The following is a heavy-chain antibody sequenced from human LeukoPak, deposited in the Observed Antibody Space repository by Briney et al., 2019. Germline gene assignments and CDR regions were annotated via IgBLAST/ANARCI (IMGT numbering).Heavy chain of an antibody. CDR3: ARISSGYYGSGSYYGDLDY. J-gene: IGHJ4*02. CDR2: ISSNGGST. D-gene: IGHD3-10*01. Sequence: GGSLRLSCAASGFTFSSYAMHWVRQAPGKGLEYVSAISSNGGSTYYASSVKGRFTISRDNSKNTLYLQMGSLRAEDMAVYYCARISSGYYGSGSYYGDLDYWGQGTLVTVSS. V-gene: IGHV3-64*01. CDR1: GFTFSSYA.